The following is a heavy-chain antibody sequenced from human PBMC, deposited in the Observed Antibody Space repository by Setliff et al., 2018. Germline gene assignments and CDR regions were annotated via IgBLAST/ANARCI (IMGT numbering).Heavy chain of an antibody. V-gene: IGHV4-39*01. Sequence: LSLTCTVSGGSISSDTYWSWIRQPPGKGLEWIGDINYLGNTNYNPSLKTRVTISVDTSKNQFSLKLSSVTAADTAVYYCAKDGGEVYWGQGTLVTVSS. D-gene: IGHD2-21*01. CDR2: INYLGNT. CDR3: AKDGGEVY. CDR1: GGSISSDTY. J-gene: IGHJ4*02.